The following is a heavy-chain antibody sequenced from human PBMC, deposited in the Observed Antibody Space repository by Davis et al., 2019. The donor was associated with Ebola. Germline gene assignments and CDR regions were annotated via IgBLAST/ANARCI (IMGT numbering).Heavy chain of an antibody. D-gene: IGHD3-3*01. J-gene: IGHJ6*02. V-gene: IGHV1-8*01. Sequence: ASVKVSCKASGYTFTSYDINWVRQATGQGLEWMGWMNPNSGNTGYAQKFQGRVTMTRNTSISTAYMELSSLRSEDTAVYYCARDRKRELRTIYYGMDVWGQGTTVTVSS. CDR1: GYTFTSYD. CDR3: ARDRKRELRTIYYGMDV. CDR2: MNPNSGNT.